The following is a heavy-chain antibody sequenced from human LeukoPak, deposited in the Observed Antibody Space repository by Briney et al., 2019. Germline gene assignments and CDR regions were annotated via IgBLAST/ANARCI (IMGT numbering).Heavy chain of an antibody. J-gene: IGHJ5*02. CDR2: ISAYNGNT. CDR3: AKVPIAAAGYASNWFDP. D-gene: IGHD6-13*01. V-gene: IGHV1-18*01. Sequence: ASVKVSCKASGYTFTSYGISWVRQAPGQGLEWMGWISAYNGNTTYAQKLQGRVTMTTDTSTSTAYMELRSLRSDDTAVYYCAKVPIAAAGYASNWFDPWGQGTLVTVSS. CDR1: GYTFTSYG.